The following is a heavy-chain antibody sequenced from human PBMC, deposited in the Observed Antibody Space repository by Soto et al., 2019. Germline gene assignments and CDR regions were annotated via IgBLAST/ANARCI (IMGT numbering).Heavy chain of an antibody. CDR2: ISYDGSNK. CDR3: AKRYCTSCYWFAP. CDR1: GFTCSSYG. V-gene: IGHV3-30*18. D-gene: IGHD2-2*01. J-gene: IGHJ5*02. Sequence: GGSLRLSCAASGFTCSSYGMHWVCQAPGKGLEWVAVISYDGSNKYYADSVKGRFTISRDNSKNTLYLQMNSLRAEDTAVYYCAKRYCTSCYWFAPRGQGTLVTVSS.